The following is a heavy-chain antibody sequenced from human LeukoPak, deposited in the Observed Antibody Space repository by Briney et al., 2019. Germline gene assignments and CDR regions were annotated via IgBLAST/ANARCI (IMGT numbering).Heavy chain of an antibody. CDR2: IYTSGTT. CDR3: ARLGSSGSAQYFQD. CDR1: GEPLSSYY. Sequence: PSETQSLTCTVSGEPLSSYYWSWIRQPAGKGLEWIGRIYTSGTTNYNSSLKSRLTMSVDTSKNQFSLKLSSVTAADTAVYYCARLGSSGSAQYFQDWGQGTLVTVSS. V-gene: IGHV4-4*07. J-gene: IGHJ1*01. D-gene: IGHD6-19*01.